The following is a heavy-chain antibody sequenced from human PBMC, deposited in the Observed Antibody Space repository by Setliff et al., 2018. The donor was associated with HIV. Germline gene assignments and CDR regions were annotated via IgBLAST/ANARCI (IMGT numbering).Heavy chain of an antibody. CDR2: IKQEGSEM. CDR1: GFTFSRYW. CDR3: ARNLIRSSYFGVLSNWFDT. Sequence: GGALRLSCAASGFTFSRYWMSWVRQAPGKGLEWVANIKQEGSEMYHVDSVKGRFAISRDNAKNSLYLRMNNLRAEDTAVYYCARNLIRSSYFGVLSNWFDTWGQGTLVTVSS. J-gene: IGHJ5*02. V-gene: IGHV3-7*03. D-gene: IGHD3-3*01.